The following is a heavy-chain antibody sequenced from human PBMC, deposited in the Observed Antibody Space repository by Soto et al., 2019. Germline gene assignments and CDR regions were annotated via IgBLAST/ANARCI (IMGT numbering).Heavy chain of an antibody. CDR1: GFTVSSNY. V-gene: IGHV3-53*01. D-gene: IGHD6-19*01. J-gene: IGHJ4*02. Sequence: GGSMRLSCAASGFTVSSNYMSWVRQAPGKGLEWVSVIYSGGSTYYADPVKGRFTIARDNSKNTLYLQMNSLRAEDTAVYYCARGFIAVAGTAGGPLDYWGQGTLVTSPQ. CDR2: IYSGGST. CDR3: ARGFIAVAGTAGGPLDY.